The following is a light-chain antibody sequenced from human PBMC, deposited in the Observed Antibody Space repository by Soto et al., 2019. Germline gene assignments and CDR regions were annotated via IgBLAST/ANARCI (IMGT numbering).Light chain of an antibody. CDR1: QAIYNY. Sequence: DIPMTQSPSSLSASVGDRVTITCRASQAIYNYLAWYQQKPGKVPTLLISAASTLQSGVPSRFSGSGSGTDFILTISSLQPEDVATYYCQKFSAAPTFGGGTKVEI. V-gene: IGKV1-27*01. CDR2: AAS. J-gene: IGKJ4*01. CDR3: QKFSAAPT.